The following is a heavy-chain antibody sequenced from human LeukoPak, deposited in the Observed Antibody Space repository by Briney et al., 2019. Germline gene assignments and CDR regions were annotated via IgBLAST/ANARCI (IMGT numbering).Heavy chain of an antibody. CDR3: ARGGESGYDT. J-gene: IGHJ5*02. V-gene: IGHV4-39*01. Sequence: ETLSLTCTVSGGSISSGDYYWSWIRQPPGTGLEWIGTIYSTGNTYYNPSLKSRLTISVDTSKNQFSLKLSSVTAADTAVYYCARGGESGYDTWGQGSLVTVSS. CDR1: GGSISSGDYY. D-gene: IGHD5-12*01. CDR2: IYSTGNT.